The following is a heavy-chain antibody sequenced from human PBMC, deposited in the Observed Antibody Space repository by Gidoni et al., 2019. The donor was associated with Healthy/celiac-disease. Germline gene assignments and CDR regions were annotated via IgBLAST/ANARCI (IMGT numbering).Heavy chain of an antibody. D-gene: IGHD1-7*01. J-gene: IGHJ4*02. Sequence: QVQLQQWGAGLLKPSETLSLTCAVYGWSFSGYYRSWIRQPPGKGLEWIGEINHSGSTNYNPSLKSRVTISVDTSKNQFSLKLSSVTAADTAVYYCARTSITGTTPFDYWGQGTLVTVSS. CDR3: ARTSITGTTPFDY. V-gene: IGHV4-34*01. CDR2: INHSGST. CDR1: GWSFSGYY.